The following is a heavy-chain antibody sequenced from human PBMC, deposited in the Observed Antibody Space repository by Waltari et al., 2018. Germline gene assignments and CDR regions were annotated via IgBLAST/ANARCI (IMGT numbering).Heavy chain of an antibody. V-gene: IGHV3-23*01. J-gene: IGHJ4*02. Sequence: EVQLLESGGGLVQPGGSLRLSCAASGFTFSSYALRWVRPAPGKGLEWGSAISGSGGSTYYADSVKGRFTISRDNSKNTLYLQMNSLRAEDTAVYYCAKEGPLYYFGYWGQGTLVTVSS. CDR2: ISGSGGST. CDR3: AKEGPLYYFGY. D-gene: IGHD2-15*01. CDR1: GFTFSSYA.